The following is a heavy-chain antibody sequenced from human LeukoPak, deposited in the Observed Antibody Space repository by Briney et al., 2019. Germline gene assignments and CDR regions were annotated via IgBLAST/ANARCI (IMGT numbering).Heavy chain of an antibody. CDR3: ARDKGIEDY. Sequence: GGSLRLSCAASGFTFSSYWMTWVRQSPGKGLEWVASINQDVSKKFYVDSVKGRFTISRDNAKSSLYLQMNSLRVEGTAVYYCARDKGIEDYWGQGTLVTVSS. D-gene: IGHD3-3*02. CDR2: INQDVSKK. V-gene: IGHV3-7*01. CDR1: GFTFSSYW. J-gene: IGHJ4*02.